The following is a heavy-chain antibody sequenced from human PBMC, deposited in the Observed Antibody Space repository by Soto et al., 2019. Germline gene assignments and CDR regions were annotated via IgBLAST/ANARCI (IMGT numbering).Heavy chain of an antibody. J-gene: IGHJ3*02. V-gene: IGHV1-69*13. CDR3: ASTVDTAMVKAFDI. CDR2: IIPIFGTA. Sequence: XSVKVSFKASGGTFISYAISWVRQAPGQGLEWMGGIIPIFGTANYAQKFQGRVTITADESTSTAYMELSSLRSEDTAVYYCASTVDTAMVKAFDIWGQGTMVTVSS. CDR1: GGTFISYA. D-gene: IGHD5-18*01.